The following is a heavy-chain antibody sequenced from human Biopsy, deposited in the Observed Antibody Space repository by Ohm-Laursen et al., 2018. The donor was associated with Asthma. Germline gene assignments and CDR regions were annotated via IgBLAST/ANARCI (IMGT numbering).Heavy chain of an antibody. V-gene: IGHV1-69*13. CDR1: GGTLSNFA. Sequence: SVKVSCKTPGGTLSNFAISWVRQAPGQGLEWLGGIMTVFGTTNYAQKLQGRVTITADESTSTAYMEVTSLRSEDTAIYYCARCQVGYSSGWSLLLKKIYYSGMDVWGQGTAVTVSS. CDR2: IMTVFGTT. CDR3: ARCQVGYSSGWSLLLKKIYYSGMDV. D-gene: IGHD6-19*01. J-gene: IGHJ6*02.